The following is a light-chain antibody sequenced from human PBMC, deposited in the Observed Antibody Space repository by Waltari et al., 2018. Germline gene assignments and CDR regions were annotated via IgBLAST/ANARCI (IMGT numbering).Light chain of an antibody. CDR1: QSVSSS. CDR3: QQYNKWPRT. V-gene: IGKV3-15*01. CDR2: GAS. Sequence: EIVMTQSPATLSVSPGERATLSCRASQSVSSSLAWYHLKPGQAPRLLIAGASTRATGIPTRFSGSWSGTYFTLTISSLESEDFALYFCQQYNKWPRTFGQGTKVEIK. J-gene: IGKJ1*01.